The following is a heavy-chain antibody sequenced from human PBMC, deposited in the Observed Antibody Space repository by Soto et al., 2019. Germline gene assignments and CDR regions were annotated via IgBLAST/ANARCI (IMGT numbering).Heavy chain of an antibody. V-gene: IGHV3-33*01. CDR3: ATRPLDY. J-gene: IGHJ4*02. CDR1: GFTFSSYG. Sequence: QVQLVESGGGVVQPGRALRLSCAASGFTFSSYGLHWVRQAPGKGLEWVAVIWYDGSNKYYADSVKGRFTISRDNSKNTLYLQMNSLRPEDTAVYYCATRPLDYWGQGTLVTVSS. CDR2: IWYDGSNK.